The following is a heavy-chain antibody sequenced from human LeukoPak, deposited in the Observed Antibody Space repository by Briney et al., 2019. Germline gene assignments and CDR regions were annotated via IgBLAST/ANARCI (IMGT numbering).Heavy chain of an antibody. D-gene: IGHD3-22*01. Sequence: GGSLRLSCAASGFTFSSYWMHWVRQAPGKGLVWVSRTDTDGSSTNYADSVKGRFTVSRDNAKNTLSLQMNSLRAEDTAVYYCARGYYYDTTKLDLWGQGTLVTVSS. CDR2: TDTDGSST. V-gene: IGHV3-74*01. CDR3: ARGYYYDTTKLDL. J-gene: IGHJ5*02. CDR1: GFTFSSYW.